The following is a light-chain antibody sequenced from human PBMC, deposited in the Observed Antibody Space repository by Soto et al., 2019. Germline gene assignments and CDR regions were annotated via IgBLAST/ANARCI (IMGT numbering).Light chain of an antibody. CDR3: RQYGSSQYT. Sequence: EIVLTQSPGTLSLSPGERATLSCRASQSVSNSYLAWYQQKPGQAPRLLIYGASSRATDIPDRFSGSGSGTDFTLTISRLEPEDFAVYYCRQYGSSQYTFGQGTKLEIK. CDR2: GAS. J-gene: IGKJ2*01. CDR1: QSVSNSY. V-gene: IGKV3-20*01.